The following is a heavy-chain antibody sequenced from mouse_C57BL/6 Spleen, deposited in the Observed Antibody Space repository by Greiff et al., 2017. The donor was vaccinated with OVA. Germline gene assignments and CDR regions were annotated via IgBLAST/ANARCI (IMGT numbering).Heavy chain of an antibody. CDR2: IRNKANGYTT. V-gene: IGHV7-3*01. J-gene: IGHJ3*01. D-gene: IGHD1-1*02. Sequence: EVKLMESGGGLVQPGGSLSLSCAASGFTFTDYYMSWVRQPPGKALEWLGFIRNKANGYTTEYNASVKGRFTISRDNSQSILYLQMNALRAEDSATYYCARSLSMAPGAYWGQGTLVTVSA. CDR3: ARSLSMAPGAY. CDR1: GFTFTDYY.